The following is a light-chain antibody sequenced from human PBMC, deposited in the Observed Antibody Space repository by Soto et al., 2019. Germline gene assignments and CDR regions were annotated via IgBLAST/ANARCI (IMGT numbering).Light chain of an antibody. CDR2: GAS. J-gene: IGKJ5*01. Sequence: EIVMTQSPATLSVSPGERATLSCRASQSVSNNYLAWYQQKPGQAPRLLIYGASTRATGIPARFSGSGSGTEFTLTISSLQSEDFAVYYCQQYNNWPITFGQGTQLEIK. V-gene: IGKV3-15*01. CDR3: QQYNNWPIT. CDR1: QSVSNN.